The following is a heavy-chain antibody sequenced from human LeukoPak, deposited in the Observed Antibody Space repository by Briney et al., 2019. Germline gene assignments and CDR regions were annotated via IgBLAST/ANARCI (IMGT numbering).Heavy chain of an antibody. V-gene: IGHV4-59*01. CDR3: ARDTSGYRRGSFDY. D-gene: IGHD3-22*01. CDR1: GGSINSYY. CDR2: IYYSGST. J-gene: IGHJ4*02. Sequence: SETLSLTCTVSGGSINSYYWSWIRQPRGKGLEGIGYIYYSGSTNYNPSLKSRVTISLDTSNNQFSLKLSSVTAADTAVYYCARDTSGYRRGSFDYWGQGTLVTVSS.